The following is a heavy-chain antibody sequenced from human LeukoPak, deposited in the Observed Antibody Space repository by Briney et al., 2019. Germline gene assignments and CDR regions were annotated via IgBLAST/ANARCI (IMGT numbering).Heavy chain of an antibody. CDR1: GGTFSSYA. J-gene: IGHJ5*02. V-gene: IGHV1-69*04. CDR3: AREPGIAAAGPNWFDP. Sequence: SVKVSCKASGGTFSSYAISWVQQAPGQGLEWMGRIIPIFGIANYAQKFQGRVTITADKSTSTAYMELSSLRSEDSAVYYCAREPGIAAAGPNWFDPWGQGTLVTVSS. D-gene: IGHD6-13*01. CDR2: IIPIFGIA.